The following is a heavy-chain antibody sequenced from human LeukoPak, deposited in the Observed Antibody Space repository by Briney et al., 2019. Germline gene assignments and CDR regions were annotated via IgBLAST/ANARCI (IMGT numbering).Heavy chain of an antibody. D-gene: IGHD3-10*01. CDR3: ARDPGAYPYYFDY. Sequence: SETLSLTCTVSGVSISSYYWSWLRQPPGKGLEWIGYIHYSGSTNYNPSLKSRVTISVDTSKNQFSLNLSSVTAADTAVYHCARDPGAYPYYFDYWGQGTLVTVSS. CDR2: IHYSGST. CDR1: GVSISSYY. J-gene: IGHJ4*02. V-gene: IGHV4-59*12.